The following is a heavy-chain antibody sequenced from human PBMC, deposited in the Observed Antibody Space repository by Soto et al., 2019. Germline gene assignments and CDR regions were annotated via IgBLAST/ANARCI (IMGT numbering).Heavy chain of an antibody. CDR2: ISSSSSYI. CDR3: ARDVPQGWIKENTGSYEY. V-gene: IGHV3-21*01. CDR1: GFTFTSYI. J-gene: IGHJ4*02. D-gene: IGHD2-2*03. Sequence: TGGALILCCASAGFTFTSYIMSLGRQAAGELLEWVSSISSSSSYIYYADSVKGRFTISRDNAKNSLYLQMNSLRAEDTAVYYCARDVPQGWIKENTGSYEYWGQGTLVTVSS.